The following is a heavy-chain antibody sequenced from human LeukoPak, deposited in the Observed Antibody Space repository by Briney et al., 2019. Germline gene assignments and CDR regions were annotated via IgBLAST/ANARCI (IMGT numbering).Heavy chain of an antibody. V-gene: IGHV1-18*01. D-gene: IGHD1-1*01. CDR2: ISAYNGNT. CDR3: AREQTGTTAYYYYYYGMDV. J-gene: IGHJ6*02. CDR1: GYTFTSYG. Sequence: GASVKVSCKASGYTFTSYGISWVRQAPGQGLEWMGWISAYNGNTNYAQKLQGRVTMTTDTSTSTAYMELRSLRSDDTAVYYCAREQTGTTAYYYYYYGMDVRGQGTTVTVSS.